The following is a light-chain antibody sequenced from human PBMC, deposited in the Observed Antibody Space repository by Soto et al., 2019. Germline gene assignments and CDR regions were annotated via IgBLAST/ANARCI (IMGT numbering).Light chain of an antibody. V-gene: IGKV1-39*01. CDR1: QSISSY. CDR2: AAS. CDR3: QQSYSTLGTT. J-gene: IGKJ4*01. Sequence: DIQITQSPPSLSASLGDIDTITCRASQSISSYLNWYQQKPGKAPKLLIYAASSLQSWVPSRFSGSGSGPDFPLTISSLQPEDFATYYCQQSYSTLGTTFGGGTKVDIK.